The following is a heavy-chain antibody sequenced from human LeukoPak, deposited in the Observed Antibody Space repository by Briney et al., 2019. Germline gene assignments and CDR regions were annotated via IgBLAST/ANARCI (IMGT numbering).Heavy chain of an antibody. Sequence: GGSLRLSCAASGFTFDDYAMHWVRQAPGKGQEWVSGISWNSGSIVYADSVKGRFTISRDNAKNSLYLQMNSLRAEDTALYYCAKQVAYSGSPLDYWGQGTLVTVSS. CDR3: AKQVAYSGSPLDY. D-gene: IGHD1-26*01. V-gene: IGHV3-9*01. CDR1: GFTFDDYA. J-gene: IGHJ4*02. CDR2: ISWNSGSI.